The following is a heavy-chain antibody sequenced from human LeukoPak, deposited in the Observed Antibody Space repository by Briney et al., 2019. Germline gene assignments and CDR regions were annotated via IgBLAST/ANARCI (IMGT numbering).Heavy chain of an antibody. D-gene: IGHD5-12*01. CDR1: GYTFTSYY. V-gene: IGHV1-46*01. J-gene: IGHJ4*02. CDR3: ARGGSSGLTKFSFDY. CDR2: INPSGGST. Sequence: ASVTVSCKASGYTFTSYYMHWARQAPGQGLEWMGIINPSGGSTSYAQKFQGRVTMTRDTSTSTVYMELSSLRSEDTAVYYCARGGSSGLTKFSFDYWGQGTLVTVSS.